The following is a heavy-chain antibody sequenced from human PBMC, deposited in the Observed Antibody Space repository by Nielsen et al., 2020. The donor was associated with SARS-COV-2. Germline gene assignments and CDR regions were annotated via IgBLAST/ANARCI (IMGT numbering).Heavy chain of an antibody. CDR2: IYYSGST. CDR3: ARQERYYDILTGYQLDLGGDFDY. V-gene: IGHV4-39*01. J-gene: IGHJ4*02. Sequence: SETLSLTCTVSGGSISSSSYYWGWIRQPPGKGLEWIGSIYYSGSTYYNPSLKSRVTISVDTSKNQFSLKLSSVTAADTAVYYCARQERYYDILTGYQLDLGGDFDYWGQGTLVTVSS. CDR1: GGSISSSSYY. D-gene: IGHD3-9*01.